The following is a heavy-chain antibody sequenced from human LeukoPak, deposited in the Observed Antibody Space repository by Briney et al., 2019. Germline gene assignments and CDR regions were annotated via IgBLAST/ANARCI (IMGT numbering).Heavy chain of an antibody. V-gene: IGHV3-21*01. D-gene: IGHD5-12*01. CDR2: ISSSSSYI. Sequence: GGSLRLSCAASGSTFSSYSMNWVRQAPGKGLEWVSSISSSSSYIYYADSVKGRFTISRDNSKNTLYLQMNSLRAENTAVYYGARGPSGYHNTGGQGTLVTVSS. J-gene: IGHJ4*02. CDR1: GSTFSSYS. CDR3: ARGPSGYHNT.